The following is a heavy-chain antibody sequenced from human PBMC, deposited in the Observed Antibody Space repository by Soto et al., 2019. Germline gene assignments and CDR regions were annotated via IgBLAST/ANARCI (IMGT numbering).Heavy chain of an antibody. J-gene: IGHJ6*02. CDR1: GYTFTSYW. CDR3: AASIFYYGMDV. CDR2: IYPGDSDT. Sequence: GESLKISCKGSGYTFTSYWIGWVRQMPGKGLEWMGIIYPGDSDTKYNPSFQGQVTISADKSITTTYLQWSSLKASDTAIYYCAASIFYYGMDVWGQGTTVTVSS. V-gene: IGHV5-51*01.